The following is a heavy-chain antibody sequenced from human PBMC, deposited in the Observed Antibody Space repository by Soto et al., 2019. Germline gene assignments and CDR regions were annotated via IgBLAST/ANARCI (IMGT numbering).Heavy chain of an antibody. CDR2: IYPRGGNI. CDR3: ARDWIAVAGSISFSQAFPLLDGMDI. Sequence: QVHLVQSGAEVKKPGASVKLSCKASGYSVVNYYINWVRQAPGQGLEWMGIIYPRGGNISYAQKFQGRVSMTSDTDASTVYMELTSLRSDDTAVYFCARDWIAVAGSISFSQAFPLLDGMDIWGQGTTVTVSS. CDR1: GYSVVNYY. V-gene: IGHV1-46*01. J-gene: IGHJ6*02. D-gene: IGHD6-19*01.